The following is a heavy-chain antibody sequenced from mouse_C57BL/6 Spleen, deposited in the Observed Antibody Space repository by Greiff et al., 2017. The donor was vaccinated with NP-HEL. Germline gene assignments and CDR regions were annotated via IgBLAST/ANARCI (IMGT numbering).Heavy chain of an antibody. D-gene: IGHD2-2*01. J-gene: IGHJ4*01. V-gene: IGHV5-12*01. CDR1: GFTFSDYY. Sequence: DVKLVESGGGLVQPGGSLKLSCAASGFTFSDYYMYWVRQTPEKRLEWVAYISNGGGSTYYPDTVKGRFTISRDNAKNTLYLQMSRLKSEDTAMYYCARRRVTTGYYAMDYWGQGTSVTVSS. CDR2: ISNGGGST. CDR3: ARRRVTTGYYAMDY.